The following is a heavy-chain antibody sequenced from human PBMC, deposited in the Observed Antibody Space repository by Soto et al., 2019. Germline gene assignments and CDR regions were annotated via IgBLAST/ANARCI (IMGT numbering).Heavy chain of an antibody. CDR1: GYNFPTYW. CDR3: ARGPGASSRRFDD. J-gene: IGHJ5*02. Sequence: PGESLKISCKGSGYNFPTYWIGWMRQMPGKGLECMGIIYPSDSDTRYSPSFRGQVTISADKSLSTAFLQWSSLKASDTAMYYCARGPGASSRRFDDWGLGTLV. V-gene: IGHV5-51*01. CDR2: IYPSDSDT.